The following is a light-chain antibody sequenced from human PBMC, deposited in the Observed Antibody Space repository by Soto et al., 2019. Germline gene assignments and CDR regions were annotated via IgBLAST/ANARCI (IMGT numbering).Light chain of an antibody. V-gene: IGKV3-20*01. CDR1: QSVSSSY. Sequence: EIVLTQSPGTLSLSPGERATLSCRASQSVSSSYLAWYQQKPGQAPRLLIYGASSRATGIPDRFSGSGSGTDFTLTISRLEPEDFAVYYCQHYANWPPRGTFGQGTKV. CDR2: GAS. J-gene: IGKJ1*01. CDR3: QHYANWPPRGT.